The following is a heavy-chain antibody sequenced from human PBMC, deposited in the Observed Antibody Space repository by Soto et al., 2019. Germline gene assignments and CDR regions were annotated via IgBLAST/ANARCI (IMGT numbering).Heavy chain of an antibody. D-gene: IGHD2-8*01. CDR3: ARDIESVTAKHFFYYYAMDV. V-gene: IGHV1-18*01. CDR2: VSANNGHT. CDR1: GFTFSNYG. J-gene: IGHJ6*02. Sequence: QGQLVQSGAEVKKPGASVKLSCKASGFTFSNYGLNWVRQAPGLGLEWMGWVSANNGHTNYAQNLQGRVSMTTDTSTSTAYMELRCLTFDDTAVYYCARDIESVTAKHFFYYYAMDVWGQGTTVTVSS.